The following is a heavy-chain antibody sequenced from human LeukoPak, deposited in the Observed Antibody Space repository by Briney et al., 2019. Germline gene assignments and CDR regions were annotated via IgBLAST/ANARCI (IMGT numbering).Heavy chain of an antibody. CDR3: ARQVRATRVFDY. CDR1: GYSFTSYW. Sequence: GESLKISCKGSGYSFTSYWIGWVRQMPGKGLEWMGIIYPDDSDTRYSPSFQGQVTISADKSVNTAYLQWSSLKASDTAMYHCARQVRATRVFDYWGQGTLVTVSS. V-gene: IGHV5-51*01. J-gene: IGHJ4*02. CDR2: IYPDDSDT. D-gene: IGHD1-26*01.